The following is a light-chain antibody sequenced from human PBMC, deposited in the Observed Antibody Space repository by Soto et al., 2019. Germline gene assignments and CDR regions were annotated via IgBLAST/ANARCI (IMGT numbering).Light chain of an antibody. V-gene: IGLV2-14*01. CDR3: SSYTISTTVV. CDR1: SSDVGGYKY. Sequence: QSALTQPASVSGSPGQSITISCTGTSSDVGGYKYVSWYQQHPGKAPKLMIYEVSNRPSGVSHRFSGSKSGNTASLTISGLQAEDEADYYCSSYTISTTVVFGGGTKLTVL. J-gene: IGLJ2*01. CDR2: EVS.